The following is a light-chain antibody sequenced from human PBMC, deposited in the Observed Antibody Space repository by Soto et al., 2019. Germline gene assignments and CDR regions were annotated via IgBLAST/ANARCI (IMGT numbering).Light chain of an antibody. CDR2: DVS. V-gene: IGLV2-14*03. CDR3: SSYTSSSTLVV. Sequence: ALTQPASVSGSPGQSITVSCTGTSSDIGGYNYVSWYQQYPGEAPKVIIYDVSDRPSGVSNRFSGSKSGNTASLTISGLQTEDEADYYCSSYTSSSTLVVFGTGTKVTVL. CDR1: SSDIGGYNY. J-gene: IGLJ1*01.